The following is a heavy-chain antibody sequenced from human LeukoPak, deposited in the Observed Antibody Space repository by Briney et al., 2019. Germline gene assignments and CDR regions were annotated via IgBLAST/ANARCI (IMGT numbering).Heavy chain of an antibody. Sequence: SETLSLTCTVSGGSISSSSYYWGWIRQPPGKGLEWIGSIYYSGSTYYNPSLKSRVTISVDTSKNQFSLKLSSVTAADTAVYYCARQGLLEMATIFHWGQGTLVTVSS. CDR1: GGSISSSSYY. J-gene: IGHJ4*02. D-gene: IGHD5-24*01. CDR2: IYYSGST. V-gene: IGHV4-39*01. CDR3: ARQGLLEMATIFH.